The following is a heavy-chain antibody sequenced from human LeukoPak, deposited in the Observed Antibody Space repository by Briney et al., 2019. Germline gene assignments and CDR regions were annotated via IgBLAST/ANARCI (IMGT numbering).Heavy chain of an antibody. J-gene: IGHJ6*04. CDR1: GYSFTSYW. Sequence: GESLKISCKGSGYSFTSYWIGWVRQMPGKGLEWMGIIYPGDSDTGYSPSFQGQVTISADKSISTAYLQWSSLKASDTAMYYCASTTGRSSGWIYGMDVWGKGTTVTVSS. CDR2: IYPGDSDT. V-gene: IGHV5-51*01. D-gene: IGHD6-19*01. CDR3: ASTTGRSSGWIYGMDV.